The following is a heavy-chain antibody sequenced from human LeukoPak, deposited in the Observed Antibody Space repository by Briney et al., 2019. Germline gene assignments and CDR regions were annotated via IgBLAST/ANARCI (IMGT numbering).Heavy chain of an antibody. J-gene: IGHJ4*02. CDR3: ARSELLWFGGVNSGFDY. V-gene: IGHV4-39*07. CDR1: GGSISYYY. D-gene: IGHD3-10*01. Sequence: SETLSVTCTVSGGSISYYYWSWIRQPPGKGLEWIGSIYYSGSTYYNPSLKSRVTISVDTSKKQFSLKLTSVTAADTAVYYCARSELLWFGGVNSGFDYWGQGTLVTVSS. CDR2: IYYSGST.